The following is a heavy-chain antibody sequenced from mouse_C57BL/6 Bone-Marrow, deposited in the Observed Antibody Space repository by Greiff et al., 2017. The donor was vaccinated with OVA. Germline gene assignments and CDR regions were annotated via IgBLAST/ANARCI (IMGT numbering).Heavy chain of an antibody. D-gene: IGHD2-3*01. J-gene: IGHJ3*01. CDR3: ARGGYYLAWFAY. CDR2: LNPGSGGT. V-gene: IGHV1-54*01. CDR1: GYAFTNYL. Sequence: QVQLQQSGAELVRPGTSVKVSCKASGYAFTNYLIEWVKQRPGQGLEWIGVLNPGSGGTNYNEKFKGKATLTADKSSSTAYMQLSSLTSEDSAVYFCARGGYYLAWFAYWGQGTLVTVSA.